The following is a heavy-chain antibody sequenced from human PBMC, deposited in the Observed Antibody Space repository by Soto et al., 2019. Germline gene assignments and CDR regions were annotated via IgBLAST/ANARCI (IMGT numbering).Heavy chain of an antibody. D-gene: IGHD3-22*01. CDR3: AKLSSGYSDPFDY. CDR2: ISWDGGST. J-gene: IGHJ4*02. V-gene: IGHV3-43*01. CDR1: GFTFDDYT. Sequence: GGSLRLSCAASGFTFDDYTMHWVRQAPGKGLEWVSLISWDGGSTYYADSVKGRFIIARDNSKNSLYLQMNSLRTEDTALYYCAKLSSGYSDPFDYWGQGTLVTVSS.